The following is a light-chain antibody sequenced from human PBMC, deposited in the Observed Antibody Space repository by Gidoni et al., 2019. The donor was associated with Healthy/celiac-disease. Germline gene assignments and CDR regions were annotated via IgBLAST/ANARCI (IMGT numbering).Light chain of an antibody. CDR3: QQRSKWPYT. Sequence: IVLTQSPATLSLSPGERATLSCRASQSVSSYLAWYQQKPGQAPRLRIYDASNRATGIPARFSGSGSGTDFTLTISSLEPEDFAVYYCQQRSKWPYTFGQGTKLEIK. J-gene: IGKJ2*01. CDR1: QSVSSY. V-gene: IGKV3-11*01. CDR2: DAS.